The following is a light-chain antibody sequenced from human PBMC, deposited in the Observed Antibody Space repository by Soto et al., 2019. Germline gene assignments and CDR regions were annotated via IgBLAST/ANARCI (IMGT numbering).Light chain of an antibody. CDR3: QQYYSYST. CDR1: QSISSW. J-gene: IGKJ1*01. V-gene: IGKV1-5*03. CDR2: KAS. Sequence: DIQMTQSPSTLSASVGDRVTITCRASQSISSWLAWHQQKPGRAPKLLIHKASSLESGVPSRFSGSGSGTEFSLTISSLQPDDFATYYCQQYYSYSTFGQGTKVDIK.